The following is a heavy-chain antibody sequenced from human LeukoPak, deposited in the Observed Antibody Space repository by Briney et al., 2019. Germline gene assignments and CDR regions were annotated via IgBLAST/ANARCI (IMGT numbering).Heavy chain of an antibody. Sequence: PGGSLRLSCAASGFTFSSYAMSWVRQAPGKGLEWVSAISGSGGSTYYADSVKGRFTISRDNSKNTLYLQMNSLRAEDTAVYYCAKDWIRSSTSCYPPDYWGQGTLVTVSS. V-gene: IGHV3-23*01. CDR3: AKDWIRSSTSCYPPDY. D-gene: IGHD2-2*01. CDR1: GFTFSSYA. J-gene: IGHJ4*02. CDR2: ISGSGGST.